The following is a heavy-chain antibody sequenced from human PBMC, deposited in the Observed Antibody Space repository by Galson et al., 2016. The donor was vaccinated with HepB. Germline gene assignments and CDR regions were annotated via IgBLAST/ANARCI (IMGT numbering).Heavy chain of an antibody. J-gene: IGHJ2*01. Sequence: SVKVSCKASGGTFSSYAISWVRQAPGQGLEWMGGIIPIYGTANYAQKFQGRVTITADKSTTTAYMELSSLRSDDTAVYYCARSTFYDFWRVVVDFDLWGRGTLGTVSS. CDR2: IIPIYGTA. V-gene: IGHV1-69*06. D-gene: IGHD3-3*01. CDR3: ARSTFYDFWRVVVDFDL. CDR1: GGTFSSYA.